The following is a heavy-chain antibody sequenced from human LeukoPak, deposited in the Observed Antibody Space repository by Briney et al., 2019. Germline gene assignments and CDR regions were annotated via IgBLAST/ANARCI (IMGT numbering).Heavy chain of an antibody. D-gene: IGHD1-26*01. CDR3: TKERELFWGHDAHDV. V-gene: IGHV3-23*01. J-gene: IGHJ3*01. CDR1: GFTFDLHA. CDR2: ISGSGGAT. Sequence: GGSLRLSCETSGFTFDLHALGWVRQAPGKGLEWVSGISGSGGATFYADSVKGRFNITRDKPTKTLYLQMHNLGAEDTALYYCTKERELFWGHDAHDVWGQGTMVTVSS.